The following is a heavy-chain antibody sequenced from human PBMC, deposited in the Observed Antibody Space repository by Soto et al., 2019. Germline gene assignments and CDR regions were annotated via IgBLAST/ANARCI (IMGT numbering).Heavy chain of an antibody. CDR2: INHSGRV. CDR1: GGSFSGHS. V-gene: IGHV4-34*01. Sequence: SETLSLTCAVYGGSFSGHSWTWIRQSPGKGLEWVGDINHSGRVNYSPSLKSRVTISLDTSKNQFSLTLSAVTAADTAMYYCSTRAYDTNGYYRFDPWGQGTLVTVSS. CDR3: STRAYDTNGYYRFDP. D-gene: IGHD3-22*01. J-gene: IGHJ5*01.